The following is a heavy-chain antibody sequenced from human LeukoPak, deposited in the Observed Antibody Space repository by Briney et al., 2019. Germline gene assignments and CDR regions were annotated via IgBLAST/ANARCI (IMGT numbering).Heavy chain of an antibody. J-gene: IGHJ6*02. CDR3: ARDSGSGLYYYYGMDV. D-gene: IGHD6-19*01. CDR1: GFTFNSNA. Sequence: GGSLRLSCAASGFTFNSNAIHWVRRAPGKGLEWVAVISYDGSNKYYADSVKGRFTISRDNSKNTLYLQMNSLRTEDTAVYYCARDSGSGLYYYYGMDVWGQGTTVTVSS. V-gene: IGHV3-30-3*01. CDR2: ISYDGSNK.